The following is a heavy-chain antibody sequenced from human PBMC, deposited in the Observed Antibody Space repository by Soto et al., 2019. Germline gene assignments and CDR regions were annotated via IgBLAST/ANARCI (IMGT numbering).Heavy chain of an antibody. Sequence: ASVKVPCKVSGYTLTSYAMHWVRQAPGQRLEWMGWINAGNGNTKYSQKFQGRVTITRDTSASTAYMELSSLRSEDTAVYYCARGDYGDPYGMDVWGQGTTVTVSS. CDR3: ARGDYGDPYGMDV. CDR2: INAGNGNT. CDR1: GYTLTSYA. D-gene: IGHD4-17*01. J-gene: IGHJ6*02. V-gene: IGHV1-3*01.